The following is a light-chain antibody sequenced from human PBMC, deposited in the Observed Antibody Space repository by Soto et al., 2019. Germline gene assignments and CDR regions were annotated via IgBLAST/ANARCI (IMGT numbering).Light chain of an antibody. CDR2: AAS. Sequence: DIQMTQSPSPLSASVGDRVTITCRASQSISNYLNWYQQKPGKAPKLLMYAASSLQSGVPSRFSGSGSGTDSTLTISSLQPEDFATYYYQQSYSTPRTFGQGTKVEIK. CDR1: QSISNY. V-gene: IGKV1-39*01. J-gene: IGKJ1*01. CDR3: QQSYSTPRT.